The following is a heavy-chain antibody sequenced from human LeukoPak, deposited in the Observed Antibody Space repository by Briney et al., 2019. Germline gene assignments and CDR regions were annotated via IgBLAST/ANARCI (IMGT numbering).Heavy chain of an antibody. V-gene: IGHV1-2*02. D-gene: IGHD5-12*01. CDR1: GYTFTSYG. CDR3: ARDSGSEPSGNWFDP. J-gene: IGHJ5*02. CDR2: INPNSGGT. Sequence: ASVKVSCKASGYTFTSYGISWVRQAPGQGLEWMGWINPNSGGTNYAQKFQGRVTMTRDTSISTAYMELSRLRSDDTAVYYCARDSGSEPSGNWFDPWGQGTLVTVSS.